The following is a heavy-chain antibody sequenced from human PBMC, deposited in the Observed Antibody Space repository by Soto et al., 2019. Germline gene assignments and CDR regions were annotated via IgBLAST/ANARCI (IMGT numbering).Heavy chain of an antibody. V-gene: IGHV4-4*07. Sequence: QAQLQESGPGLVKPSETLSLTCTVSGGSISSYYWSWIRQPAGKGLEWIGRIYTSGSTNYNPSLKSRVTMSVDTSKNQFSLKLSSVTAADTAVYYCARDTTQDIVLMVYALDAFDIWGQGTMVTVSS. J-gene: IGHJ3*02. CDR1: GGSISSYY. CDR3: ARDTTQDIVLMVYALDAFDI. D-gene: IGHD2-8*01. CDR2: IYTSGST.